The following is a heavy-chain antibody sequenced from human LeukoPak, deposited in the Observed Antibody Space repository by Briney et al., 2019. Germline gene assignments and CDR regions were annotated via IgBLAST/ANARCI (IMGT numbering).Heavy chain of an antibody. CDR2: IKQDGSEK. D-gene: IGHD6-19*01. Sequence: GGSLRLSCAASGFTFSSNWMSWVRQAPGKGLEWVANIKQDGSEKYYVDSVKGRFTISRDNAKNSLYLQMNSLRAEDTALYYCATSQTTSGRYGNAFDIWGQGTLVTVSS. CDR1: GFTFSSNW. V-gene: IGHV3-7*01. CDR3: ATSQTTSGRYGNAFDI. J-gene: IGHJ3*02.